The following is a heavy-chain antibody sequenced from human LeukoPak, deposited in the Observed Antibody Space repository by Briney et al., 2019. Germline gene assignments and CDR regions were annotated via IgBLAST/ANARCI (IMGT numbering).Heavy chain of an antibody. Sequence: SETLSLTCAVYGGSFSGYYWSWIRQPPVKGLEWIGEINHSGSTNYNPSLKSRVTISVDTSKNQFSLKLSSVTAADTAVYYCASGLGYSYGHRGLDYWGQGTLVTVSS. CDR1: GGSFSGYY. CDR2: INHSGST. J-gene: IGHJ4*02. CDR3: ASGLGYSYGHRGLDY. V-gene: IGHV4-34*01. D-gene: IGHD5-18*01.